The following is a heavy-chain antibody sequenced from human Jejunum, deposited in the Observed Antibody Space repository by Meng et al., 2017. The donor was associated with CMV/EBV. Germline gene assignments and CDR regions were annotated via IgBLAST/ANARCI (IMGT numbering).Heavy chain of an antibody. V-gene: IGHV3-74*01. D-gene: IGHD1-26*01. CDR3: TRVLSGSSGQFDN. CDR1: GFTLSNYW. Sequence: VQLVEAGGGLVRPGESLRLSCAASGFTLSNYWMHWVRQVSGKGLVWVSRINSDASITSYANSVKGRFTISRDNAKNTLYLQMNSLSVEDTAVYYCTRVLSGSSGQFDNWGQGALVTVSS. J-gene: IGHJ4*02. CDR2: INSDASIT.